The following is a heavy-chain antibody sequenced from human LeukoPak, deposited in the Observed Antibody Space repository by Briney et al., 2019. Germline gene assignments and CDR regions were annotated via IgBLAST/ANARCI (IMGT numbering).Heavy chain of an antibody. J-gene: IGHJ5*02. V-gene: IGHV4-59*01. CDR1: GGSISSYY. Sequence: SETLSLTCTVSGGSISSYYWSWIRQPPGTELEWIVYIYYSGSTNYNPSLKSRVTISVDTSKNQFSLKLSSMTAADTAVYYCARGSGWLQVDWFDPWGQGTLVTVSS. CDR2: IYYSGST. CDR3: ARGSGWLQVDWFDP. D-gene: IGHD3-10*01.